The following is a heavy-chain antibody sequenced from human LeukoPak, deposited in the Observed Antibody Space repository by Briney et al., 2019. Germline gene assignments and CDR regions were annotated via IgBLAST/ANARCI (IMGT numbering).Heavy chain of an antibody. CDR3: ARAGSGYEDGFDY. CDR1: GFTFSSYS. V-gene: IGHV3-21*01. J-gene: IGHJ4*02. CDR2: ISSSSSYI. Sequence: PGGSLRLSCAASGFTFSSYSMNWVRQAPGKGLEWASSISSSSSYIYYADSVKGRFTISRDNAKNSLYLQMNSLRAEDTAVYYCARAGSGYEDGFDYWGQGTLVTVSS. D-gene: IGHD5-12*01.